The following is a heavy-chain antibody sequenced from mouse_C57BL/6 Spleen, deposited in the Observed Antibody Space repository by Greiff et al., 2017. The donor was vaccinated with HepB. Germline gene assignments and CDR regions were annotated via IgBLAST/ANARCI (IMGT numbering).Heavy chain of an antibody. CDR1: GYTFTDYY. CDR3: ARSPITTVVDY. V-gene: IGHV1-19*01. CDR2: INPYNGGT. J-gene: IGHJ2*01. D-gene: IGHD1-1*01. Sequence: DVKLQESGPVLVKPGASVKMSCKASGYTFTDYYMNWVKQSHGKSLEWIGVINPYNGGTSYNQKFKGKATLTVDKSSSTAYMELNSLTSEDSAVYYCARSPITTVVDYWGQGTTLTVSS.